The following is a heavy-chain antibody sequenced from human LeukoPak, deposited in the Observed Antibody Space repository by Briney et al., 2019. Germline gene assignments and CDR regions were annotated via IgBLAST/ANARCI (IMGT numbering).Heavy chain of an antibody. CDR1: GDSLSSHY. J-gene: IGHJ4*02. CDR2: IYGSGST. Sequence: SDTLSPTCTVSGDSLSSHYWSWIQQPPGKGLEWIGYIYGSGSTHYDPSLRSRVTISEDTSKNQFSLKLTSVTAADTAVYYCARNVGWYSHDRWGQGTLVTVSS. D-gene: IGHD6-19*01. V-gene: IGHV4-59*08. CDR3: ARNVGWYSHDR.